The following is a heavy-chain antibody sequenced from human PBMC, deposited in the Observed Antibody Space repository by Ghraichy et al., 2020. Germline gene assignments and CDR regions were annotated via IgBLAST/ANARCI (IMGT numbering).Heavy chain of an antibody. Sequence: SETLSLTCTVSGGSISSYYWSWIRQPPGKGLEWIGYIYYSGSTNYNPSLKSRVTISVDTSKNQFSLKLSSVTAADTAVYYCARDDYYYGMDVWGQGTTVTVSS. CDR2: IYYSGST. V-gene: IGHV4-59*01. CDR3: ARDDYYYGMDV. J-gene: IGHJ6*02. CDR1: GGSISSYY.